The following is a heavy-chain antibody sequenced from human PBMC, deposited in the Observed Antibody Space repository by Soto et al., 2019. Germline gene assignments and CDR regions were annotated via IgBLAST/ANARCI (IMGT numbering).Heavy chain of an antibody. D-gene: IGHD1-26*01. Sequence: QVQLQQSGPRLVKPSETLSLTCTVSSGPSRSYNWGWIRQSPRRGLERIGYVYYTGDSDYNPSRKSRFTISADRSTNNFFLILRSVTAAETAVYYGVRPGIDYRHGLADVWGQGTTVTVSS. CDR3: VRPGIDYRHGLADV. CDR1: SGPSRSYN. CDR2: VYYTGDS. J-gene: IGHJ6*02. V-gene: IGHV4-59*08.